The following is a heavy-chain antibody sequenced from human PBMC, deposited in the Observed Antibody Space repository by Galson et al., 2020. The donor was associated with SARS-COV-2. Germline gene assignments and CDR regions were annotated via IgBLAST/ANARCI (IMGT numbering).Heavy chain of an antibody. CDR3: ARDLGSGGDSDY. CDR1: GGSISSYY. V-gene: IGHV4-39*07. Sequence: SETLSLTCSVSGGSISSYYWGWIRQPPGKGLEWIGSSSIYIGKTYYNPSLKSRVTISLDRSKNQFSLRLSSVTAADTAVYYCARDLGSGGDSDYWGQGTLVTVSS. CDR2: SIYIGKT. D-gene: IGHD2-21*01. J-gene: IGHJ4*02.